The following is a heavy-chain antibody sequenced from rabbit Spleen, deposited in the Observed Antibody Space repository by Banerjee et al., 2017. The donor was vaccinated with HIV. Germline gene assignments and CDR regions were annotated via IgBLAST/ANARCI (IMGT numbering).Heavy chain of an antibody. Sequence: QSLEESGGDLVKPGASLTLSCKASSFDFSTYSMSWVRQAPGKGLEWIGYIVPIFGVTYYANWVNGRFTISSHNAQNTLYLQLNSLTAADTATYFCVREAGYGGYGDGNLWGPGTLVTVS. J-gene: IGHJ4*01. V-gene: IGHV1S7*01. CDR1: SFDFSTYS. CDR2: IVPIFGVT. D-gene: IGHD6-1*01. CDR3: VREAGYGGYGDGNL.